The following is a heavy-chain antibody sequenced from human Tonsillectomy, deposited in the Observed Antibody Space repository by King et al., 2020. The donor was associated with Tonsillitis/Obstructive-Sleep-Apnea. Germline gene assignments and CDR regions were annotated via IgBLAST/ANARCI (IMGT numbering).Heavy chain of an antibody. D-gene: IGHD1-20*01. CDR1: GGSFSGYY. J-gene: IGHJ6*04. Sequence: VQLQQWGAGLLKPSETLSLTCAVYGGSFSGYYWSWIRQPPGKGLEWIGEINHSGSTNYNPSLKSRVTISVDTSKNQFSLKLSSVTAADTAVYYCARGRLIMTVTRMFVDVWGKGTTVTVSS. V-gene: IGHV4-34*01. CDR2: INHSGST. CDR3: ARGRLIMTVTRMFVDV.